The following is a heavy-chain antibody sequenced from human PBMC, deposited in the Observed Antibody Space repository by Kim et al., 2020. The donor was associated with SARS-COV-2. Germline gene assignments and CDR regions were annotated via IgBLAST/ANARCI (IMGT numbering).Heavy chain of an antibody. Sequence: ASVKVSCTASGYTFTDYGFTWVRQAPGQGLEWMGWIDTDNDNTKYAQNLQGRVTLTSDTSTRTAYMELMSLRSDDTAMYYCARGHYGKIVGEYWGQGTLFIVST. CDR2: IDTDNDNT. J-gene: IGHJ4*02. CDR3: ARGHYGKIVGEY. V-gene: IGHV1-18*01. CDR1: GYTFTDYG. D-gene: IGHD1-26*01.